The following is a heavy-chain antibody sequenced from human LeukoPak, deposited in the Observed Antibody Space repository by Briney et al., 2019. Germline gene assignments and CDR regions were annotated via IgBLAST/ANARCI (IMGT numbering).Heavy chain of an antibody. CDR3: ARSIAVAGRRFDY. V-gene: IGHV1-2*02. J-gene: IGHJ4*02. Sequence: ASVKVSCKASGYTFTGYYMHWVRQAPGQGLEWMGWINPNSGGTNYAQKFQGRVTMTRDTSISTAYMELRSLRSDDTAVYYCARSIAVAGRRFDYWGQGTLVTVSS. CDR2: INPNSGGT. D-gene: IGHD6-19*01. CDR1: GYTFTGYY.